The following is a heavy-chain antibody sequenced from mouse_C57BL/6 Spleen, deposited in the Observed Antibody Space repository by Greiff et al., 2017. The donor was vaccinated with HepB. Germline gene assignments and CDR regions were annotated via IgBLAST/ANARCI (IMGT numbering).Heavy chain of an antibody. V-gene: IGHV5-4*01. Sequence: EVQRVESGGGLVKPGGSLKLSCAASGFTFSSYAMSWVRQTPEKRLEWVATISDGGSYTYYPDTVKGRFTISRDNAKNNLYLQMSHLKSEDTAMYYCARDRGVARMDYWGQGTSVTVSS. D-gene: IGHD1-1*02. CDR1: GFTFSSYA. J-gene: IGHJ4*01. CDR3: ARDRGVARMDY. CDR2: ISDGGSYT.